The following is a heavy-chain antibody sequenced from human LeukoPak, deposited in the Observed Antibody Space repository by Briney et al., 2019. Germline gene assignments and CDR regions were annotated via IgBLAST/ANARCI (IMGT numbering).Heavy chain of an antibody. Sequence: SETLSLTCAVYGGSFSGYYWSWILQPPGKGLEWIGEINHSGSTNYNPSLKSRVTISVDTSKNQFSLKLSSVTAADTAVYYCARGRGEYYYDSSGYLNYWGQGTLVTVSS. CDR3: ARGRGEYYYDSSGYLNY. CDR1: GGSFSGYY. CDR2: INHSGST. V-gene: IGHV4-34*01. D-gene: IGHD3-22*01. J-gene: IGHJ4*02.